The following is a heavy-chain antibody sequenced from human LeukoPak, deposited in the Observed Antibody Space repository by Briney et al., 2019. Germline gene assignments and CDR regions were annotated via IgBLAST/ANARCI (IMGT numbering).Heavy chain of an antibody. CDR1: GFTFSSYW. D-gene: IGHD6-13*01. V-gene: IGHV3-74*01. Sequence: PGGSLRLSCAASGFTFSSYWMHWVRQAPGKGLVWVSRINSDGISTDYADSVKGRFTISRDSAKNTLYLQMNSLRAEDTAVYYCARAGKYSSSWYSHYWGQGTLVTVSS. CDR2: INSDGIST. CDR3: ARAGKYSSSWYSHY. J-gene: IGHJ4*02.